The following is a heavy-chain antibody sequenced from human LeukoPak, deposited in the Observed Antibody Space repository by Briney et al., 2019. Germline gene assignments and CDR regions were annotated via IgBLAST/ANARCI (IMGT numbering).Heavy chain of an antibody. Sequence: PGTSLRLSCAASGFTFSTYGMHWVRQAPGKGLEWVAVVSFDGSNKYYGDSVKGRFTISRDNSKNTLYLQMNSLRPEDTALYYCAKEVAAIVALYIWGQGTMVTVSS. J-gene: IGHJ3*02. D-gene: IGHD2-21*02. V-gene: IGHV3-30*18. CDR2: VSFDGSNK. CDR3: AKEVAAIVALYI. CDR1: GFTFSTYG.